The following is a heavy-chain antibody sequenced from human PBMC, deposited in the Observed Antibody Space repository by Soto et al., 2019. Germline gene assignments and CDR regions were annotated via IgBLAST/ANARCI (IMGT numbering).Heavy chain of an antibody. V-gene: IGHV1-3*01. J-gene: IGHJ4*02. CDR2: INAGNGNT. CDR3: ARESTGTTSYYFDY. Sequence: ASVKVSCKASGYTFTSYAMHWVRQAPGQRLEWMGWINAGNGNTKYSQKFQGRVTITRDTSVSTAYMELSSLRSEDTAVYYCARESTGTTSYYFDYWGQGTLVTVSS. CDR1: GYTFTSYA. D-gene: IGHD1-7*01.